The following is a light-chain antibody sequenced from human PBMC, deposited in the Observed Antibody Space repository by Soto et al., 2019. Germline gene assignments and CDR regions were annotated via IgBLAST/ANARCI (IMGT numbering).Light chain of an antibody. Sequence: QSALTQPASVSGSPGQSITISCTGTSSDIGGYNYVSWYQQHPGKAPKLMIYEVSNRPSGVSNRFSGSKSGNTASLTISGLQAEDEAHYYCSSYAGSNNVVFGGGTKVTVL. J-gene: IGLJ2*01. CDR1: SSDIGGYNY. CDR3: SSYAGSNNVV. V-gene: IGLV2-14*01. CDR2: EVS.